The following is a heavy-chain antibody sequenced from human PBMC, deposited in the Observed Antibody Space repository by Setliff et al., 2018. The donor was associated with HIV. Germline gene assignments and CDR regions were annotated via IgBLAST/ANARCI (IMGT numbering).Heavy chain of an antibody. J-gene: IGHJ3*02. Sequence: ASVKVSCKASGYTFTSYAMNWVRQAPGQGLEWMGWINTKTGNPTYAQGFTGRFVLSLDTSVSTAYLQISSLKAEYTAVYYCARGKGLLWFGVNWEDAFDIWGQGTMVTVSS. V-gene: IGHV7-4-1*02. CDR2: INTKTGNP. CDR3: ARGKGLLWFGVNWEDAFDI. CDR1: GYTFTSYA. D-gene: IGHD3-10*01.